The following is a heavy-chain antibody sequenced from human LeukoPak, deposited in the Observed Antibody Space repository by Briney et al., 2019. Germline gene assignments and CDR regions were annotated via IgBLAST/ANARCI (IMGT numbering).Heavy chain of an antibody. J-gene: IGHJ4*02. CDR3: ARLRRLDY. CDR1: GGSITNYY. V-gene: IGHV4-4*07. Sequence: SETLSLTCTVSGGSITNYYWTWIRQPAGKGLEWIGRIYSSGSTDYNPSLKSRVTISVDTSKNQFSLKLSSVTAADTAVYYCARLRRLDYWGQGTLVTVSS. D-gene: IGHD2-21*01. CDR2: IYSSGST.